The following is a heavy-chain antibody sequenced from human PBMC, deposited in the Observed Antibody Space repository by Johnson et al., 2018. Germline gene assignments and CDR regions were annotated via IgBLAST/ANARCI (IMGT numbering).Heavy chain of an antibody. CDR1: GLTFSGSA. V-gene: IGHV3-73*01. CDR3: TRQQKVLGVIYYMDV. CDR2: IRSKANSYAT. Sequence: VQLVQSGGGLVQPGGSLKLSCAASGLTFSGSAMHWVRQASGKGLEWVGRIRSKANSYATAYAASVKGRVTISRDDSKNTAYLQMNSLKIEDTAVYYCTRQQKVLGVIYYMDVWGKGTTVTVSS. D-gene: IGHD3-10*01. J-gene: IGHJ6*03.